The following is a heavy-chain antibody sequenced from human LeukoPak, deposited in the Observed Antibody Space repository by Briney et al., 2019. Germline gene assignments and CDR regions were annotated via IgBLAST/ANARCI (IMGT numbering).Heavy chain of an antibody. Sequence: GGSLRLSCSASGFIFSNYFMSWIRQAPGKGVEGVSYISPSGSTRYYAESVRGRFTISRDNGENSVDLQMANLRDEDTAVYYCARHYGSGESKGGCIESWGQGTLVTVSS. CDR2: ISPSGSTR. D-gene: IGHD3-16*01. CDR1: GFIFSNYF. CDR3: ARHYGSGESKGGCIES. J-gene: IGHJ4*02. V-gene: IGHV3-11*04.